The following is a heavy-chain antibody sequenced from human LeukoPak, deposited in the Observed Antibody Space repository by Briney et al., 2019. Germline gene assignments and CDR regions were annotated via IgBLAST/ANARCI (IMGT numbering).Heavy chain of an antibody. CDR3: ARLDHGGNSRLFDY. CDR2: IYYSGST. CDR1: GGSISSSSYY. V-gene: IGHV4-39*01. D-gene: IGHD4-23*01. J-gene: IGHJ4*02. Sequence: SETLSLTCTVSGGSISSSSYYWGWIRQPPGKGLEWIGSIYYSGSTYYNPSLKSRVTISVDTSKNQFSLKLSSVTAAGTAVYYCARLDHGGNSRLFDYWGQGTLVTVSS.